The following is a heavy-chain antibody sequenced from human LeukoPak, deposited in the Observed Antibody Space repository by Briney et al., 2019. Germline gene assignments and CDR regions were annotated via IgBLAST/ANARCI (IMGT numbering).Heavy chain of an antibody. Sequence: PGGSLRLSCAASGFTFSSYAMSWARQAPGKGLEWVSAISGSGGSTYYADSVKGRFTISRDNSKNTLYLQMNSLRAEDTAVYYCAKMEGSTWAAFDIWGQGTMVTVSS. V-gene: IGHV3-23*01. CDR3: AKMEGSTWAAFDI. CDR1: GFTFSSYA. D-gene: IGHD6-13*01. CDR2: ISGSGGST. J-gene: IGHJ3*02.